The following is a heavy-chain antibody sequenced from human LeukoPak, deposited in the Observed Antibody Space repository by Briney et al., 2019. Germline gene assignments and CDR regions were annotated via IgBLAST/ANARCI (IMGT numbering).Heavy chain of an antibody. Sequence: KSSETLSLTCTVSGGSISSYYWSWIRQPPGKGLEWIGYIYTSGSTNYNPSLKSRVTISVDTSKNQFPLKLSSVTAADTAVYYCARRYCSSTSCHDAFDIWGQGTMVTVSS. CDR3: ARRYCSSTSCHDAFDI. D-gene: IGHD2-2*01. J-gene: IGHJ3*02. CDR1: GGSISSYY. V-gene: IGHV4-4*09. CDR2: IYTSGST.